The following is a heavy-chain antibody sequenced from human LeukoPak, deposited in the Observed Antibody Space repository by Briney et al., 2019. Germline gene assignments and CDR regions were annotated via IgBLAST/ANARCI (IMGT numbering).Heavy chain of an antibody. CDR2: ISWNSGSI. D-gene: IGHD6-13*01. V-gene: IGHV3-9*01. Sequence: GRSLRLSCAASGFTFDDYAMHWVRQAPGKGLEWVSGISWNSGSIGYADSVKGRFTISRDNAKNSLYLQMNSLRAEDTALYYCAKDGAAAARTFDYWGQGTLVTASS. J-gene: IGHJ4*02. CDR3: AKDGAAAARTFDY. CDR1: GFTFDDYA.